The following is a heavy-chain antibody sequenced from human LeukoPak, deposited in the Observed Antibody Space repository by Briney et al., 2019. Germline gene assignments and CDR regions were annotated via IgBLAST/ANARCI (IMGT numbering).Heavy chain of an antibody. V-gene: IGHV4-34*01. J-gene: IGHJ3*02. Sequence: SETLSLTCAVYGGSFSGYYWSWIRQPPGKGLEWIGEINRSGSTNYNPSLKSRVTISVDTSKNQFSLKLSSVTAADTAVYYCARVRTPWAYLTDAFDIWGQGTVVTVSS. CDR2: INRSGST. D-gene: IGHD1-26*01. CDR1: GGSFSGYY. CDR3: ARVRTPWAYLTDAFDI.